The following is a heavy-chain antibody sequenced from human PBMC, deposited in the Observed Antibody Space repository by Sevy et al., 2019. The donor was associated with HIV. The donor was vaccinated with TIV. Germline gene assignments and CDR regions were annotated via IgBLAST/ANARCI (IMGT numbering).Heavy chain of an antibody. Sequence: GGSLRLSCAASGFTVSSNYMSWVRQAPGKGLEWVSVIYSAGSTYYADSVKGRFTISRDNSKNTLYLQMNSLRAEDTAVYYCARGPYYYDSSCYSDYWGQGTLVTVSS. D-gene: IGHD3-22*01. CDR1: GFTVSSNY. V-gene: IGHV3-53*01. J-gene: IGHJ4*02. CDR2: IYSAGST. CDR3: ARGPYYYDSSCYSDY.